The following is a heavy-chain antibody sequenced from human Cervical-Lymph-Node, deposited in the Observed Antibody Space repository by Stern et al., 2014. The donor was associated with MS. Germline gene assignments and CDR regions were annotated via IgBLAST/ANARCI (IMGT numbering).Heavy chain of an antibody. CDR1: GYRFSNYW. D-gene: IGHD2-2*01. V-gene: IGHV5-51*03. CDR3: ARLYCSSTSCYSKIDY. J-gene: IGHJ4*02. CDR2: VDPSDSDI. Sequence: VQLVQSGAEVKKPGESLKISCKGSGYRFSNYWIVWVRQMPGKGLEWMGSVDPSDSDIKYSPSFQGQVPISDDKSISTAYLQWSSLKASDTAMYYCARLYCSSTSCYSKIDYWGQGTLVTVSS.